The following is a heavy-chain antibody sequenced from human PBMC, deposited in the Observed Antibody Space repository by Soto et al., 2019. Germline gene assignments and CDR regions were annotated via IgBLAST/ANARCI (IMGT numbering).Heavy chain of an antibody. Sequence: ASVKVSCKVSGYTLTELSMHWVRQAPGNGLEWMGGFDPEDGETIYAQKFQGRVTKTEDTSTDTAYMELSSLRSEDTAVYYCATLWFGELLLREGRDYWGQGTLVTVSS. J-gene: IGHJ4*02. CDR3: ATLWFGELLLREGRDY. V-gene: IGHV1-24*01. CDR1: GYTLTELS. CDR2: FDPEDGET. D-gene: IGHD3-10*01.